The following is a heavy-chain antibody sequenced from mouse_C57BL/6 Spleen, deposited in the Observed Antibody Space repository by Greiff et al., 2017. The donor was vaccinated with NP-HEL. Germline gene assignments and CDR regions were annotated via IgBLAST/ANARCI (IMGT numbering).Heavy chain of an antibody. Sequence: EVQRVESGAELVKPGASVKLSCTASGFNIKDYYMHWVKQRTEQGLEWIGRIDPEDGETKYAPKFQGKATITADTSSNTAYLQLSSLTSEDTAVYYCAPIYDGYKAWFAYWGQGTLVTVSA. V-gene: IGHV14-2*01. CDR1: GFNIKDYY. D-gene: IGHD2-3*01. J-gene: IGHJ3*01. CDR2: IDPEDGET. CDR3: APIYDGYKAWFAY.